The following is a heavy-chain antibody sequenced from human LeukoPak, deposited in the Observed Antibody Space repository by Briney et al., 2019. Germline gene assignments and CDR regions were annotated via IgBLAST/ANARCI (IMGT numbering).Heavy chain of an antibody. CDR2: IYISGST. Sequence: SETLSLTCTVSGGSISNYYWTLIRQPAGKGPEWIGRIYISGSTNYNPSLKSRVTMSLDTSKNQFSVKLTSVTAADTAVYYCARESSRYPYYFDYWGQGTLVTVSS. D-gene: IGHD3-22*01. CDR1: GGSISNYY. J-gene: IGHJ4*02. CDR3: ARESSRYPYYFDY. V-gene: IGHV4-4*07.